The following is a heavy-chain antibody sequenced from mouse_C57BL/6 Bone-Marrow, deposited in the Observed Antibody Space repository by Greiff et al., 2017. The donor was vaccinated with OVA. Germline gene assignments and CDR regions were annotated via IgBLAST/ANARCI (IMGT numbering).Heavy chain of an antibody. CDR1: GFTFSDYG. V-gene: IGHV5-17*01. Sequence: VQLQQSGGGLVKPGGSLKLSCAASGFTFSDYGMHWVRQAPEKGLEWVAYISSGSSTIYYADTVKGRFTISRDNAKNTLFLQMTSLRSEDTAMYYCAPYYYGGWYFDVWGTGTTVTVSS. CDR3: APYYYGGWYFDV. D-gene: IGHD1-1*01. J-gene: IGHJ1*03. CDR2: ISSGSSTI.